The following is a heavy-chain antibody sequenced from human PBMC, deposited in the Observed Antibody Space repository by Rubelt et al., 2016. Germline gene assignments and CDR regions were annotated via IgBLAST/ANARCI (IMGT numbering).Heavy chain of an antibody. D-gene: IGHD1-7*01. Sequence: EVQLVESGGGLVQPGGSLRLSCAASGFTFSSYWMSWVRQAPGKGLEWVANIKQDGSEKYYVDSVKGVCTISRENAKNSLYLQMNSRRAEDTAVYYCARTITGTTRFDYWGQGTLVTVSS. J-gene: IGHJ4*02. CDR1: GFTFSSYW. CDR2: IKQDGSEK. V-gene: IGHV3-7*02. CDR3: ARTITGTTRFDY.